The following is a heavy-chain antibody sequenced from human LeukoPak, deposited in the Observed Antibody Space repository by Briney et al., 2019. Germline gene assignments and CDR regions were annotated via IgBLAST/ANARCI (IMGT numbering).Heavy chain of an antibody. CDR3: ADFGVVTHWFDL. V-gene: IGHV1-24*01. Sequence: ASVTVSSMVSGFAFTEMSIHWVRQTPRKGLEWMGGFDPESGVRVYAQSFRGRVTLSQDTSPDTPSMELSSLTSEGTAACYFADFGVVTHWFDLWGQGTLVTVSS. CDR1: GFAFTEMS. J-gene: IGHJ5*02. CDR2: FDPESGVR. D-gene: IGHD3-3*01.